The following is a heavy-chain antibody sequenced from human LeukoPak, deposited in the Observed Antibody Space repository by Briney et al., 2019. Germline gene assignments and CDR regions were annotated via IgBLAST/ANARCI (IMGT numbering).Heavy chain of an antibody. CDR3: AKEGAYPIITYDA. V-gene: IGHV3-7*01. CDR2: IKRDGNEK. D-gene: IGHD3-10*01. J-gene: IGHJ5*02. CDR1: GFTFSSYW. Sequence: GGSLSLSCAASGFTFSSYWMNWVRQAPGKGLEWVANIKRDGNEKNYVDSVRGRFSISRDNAKNSLYLQMDSLRAEDTAVYYCAKEGAYPIITYDAWGQRALVTVSS.